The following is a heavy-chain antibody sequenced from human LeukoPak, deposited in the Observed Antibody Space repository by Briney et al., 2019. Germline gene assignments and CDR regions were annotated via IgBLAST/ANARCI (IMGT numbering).Heavy chain of an antibody. V-gene: IGHV3-30*18. CDR3: AKDIGYSYGLSFDY. Sequence: GGSLRLSCAASGFTFSSYGMHWVRQAPGKGLEWVAVISYDGSNKYYADSVKGRFTISRDNSKNSLYLQMNSLRAEDTALYYCAKDIGYSYGLSFDYWGQGTLVTVSS. CDR1: GFTFSSYG. D-gene: IGHD5-18*01. J-gene: IGHJ4*02. CDR2: ISYDGSNK.